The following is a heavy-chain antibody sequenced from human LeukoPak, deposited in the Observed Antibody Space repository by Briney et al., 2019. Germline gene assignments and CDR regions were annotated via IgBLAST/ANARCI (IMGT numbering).Heavy chain of an antibody. D-gene: IGHD6-19*01. CDR3: ARMPARARSGWPYFDY. CDR1: GGSFSGYY. CDR2: IYYSGST. Sequence: SETLSLTCAVYGGSFSGYYWSWIRQPPGKGLEWIGYIYYSGSTNYNPSLKSRVTISVDTSKNQFSLKLSSVTAADTAVYYCARMPARARSGWPYFDYWGQGTLVTVSS. V-gene: IGHV4-59*01. J-gene: IGHJ4*02.